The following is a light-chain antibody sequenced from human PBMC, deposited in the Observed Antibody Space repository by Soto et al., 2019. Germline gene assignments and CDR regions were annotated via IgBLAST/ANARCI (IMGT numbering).Light chain of an antibody. CDR1: SSDVCGYDQ. Sequence: QSALTQPASVSGSPGQSIALSCTGTSSDVCGYDQVSWYQQNPGKAPKLMIYAVTTRPSGVSNRFSGSQSGNTASLTISGLQAEDDADYYCSSYTGSGTFFGGGTKVTVL. CDR2: AVT. J-gene: IGLJ2*01. V-gene: IGLV2-14*01. CDR3: SSYTGSGTF.